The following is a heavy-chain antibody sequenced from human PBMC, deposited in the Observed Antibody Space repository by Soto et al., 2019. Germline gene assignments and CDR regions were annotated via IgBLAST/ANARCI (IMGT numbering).Heavy chain of an antibody. CDR3: AGDTSSWYRVDY. CDR2: INPDGGST. CDR1: GYTFTSYC. Sequence: QVLLVQSGAEVKKSGASVKVSCKASGYTFTSYCIHWVRQAPGQGLEWMGIINPDGGSTSYAQKFQGGVTMTRDTSTTTLDMELSSLRSEDTAVYYCAGDTSSWYRVDYWGQGSLVTVSS. V-gene: IGHV1-46*01. J-gene: IGHJ4*02. D-gene: IGHD6-13*01.